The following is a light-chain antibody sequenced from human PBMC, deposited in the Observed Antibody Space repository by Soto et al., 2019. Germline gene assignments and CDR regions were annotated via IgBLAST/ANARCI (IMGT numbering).Light chain of an antibody. CDR3: QVWDSSTVV. V-gene: IGLV3-1*01. J-gene: IGLJ2*01. CDR1: KVGDKY. CDR2: QDN. Sequence: YELTQPPSVSVSPGQTASVTCSGDKVGDKYACWYQQKPGQSPVLVIYQDNKRPSGIPERFSGSNSGNTATLTIRGTQAMDEADYYCQVWDSSTVVFGGGTKLTVL.